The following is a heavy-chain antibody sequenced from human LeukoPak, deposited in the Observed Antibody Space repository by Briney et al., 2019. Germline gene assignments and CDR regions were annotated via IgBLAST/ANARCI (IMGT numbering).Heavy chain of an antibody. CDR3: ARVRIIKGSDGVFDY. J-gene: IGHJ4*02. CDR1: GGSISSYY. CDR2: TYNSGST. Sequence: PSETLSLTCTVSGGSISSYYWSWIRQPPGKGLEWIGYTYNSGSTNYNPSLKSRVTISVDTSKNQFSLKLSSVTAADTAVYYCARVRIIKGSDGVFDYWGQGTLVTVSS. V-gene: IGHV4-59*01. D-gene: IGHD3-16*01.